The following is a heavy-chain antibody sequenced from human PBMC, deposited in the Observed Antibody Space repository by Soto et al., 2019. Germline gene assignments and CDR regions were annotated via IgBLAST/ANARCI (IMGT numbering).Heavy chain of an antibody. Sequence: EVQLVESGGGLVQPGGSLRLSCAASGFTFSSYWMSWVRQAPGKGLEWVANIKQDGSEKYYVDSVKGRFTISRDNXKXSXXLQMNSLRAEDTAVYYCARGGYDFWSGYSGVWFDPWGQGTLVTVSS. D-gene: IGHD3-3*01. CDR1: GFTFSSYW. CDR2: IKQDGSEK. V-gene: IGHV3-7*01. J-gene: IGHJ5*02. CDR3: ARGGYDFWSGYSGVWFDP.